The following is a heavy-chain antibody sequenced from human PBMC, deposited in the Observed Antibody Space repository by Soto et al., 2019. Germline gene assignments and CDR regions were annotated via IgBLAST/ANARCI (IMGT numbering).Heavy chain of an antibody. CDR2: ISYDGGNK. CDR3: AKDREYSYGQGLADY. D-gene: IGHD5-18*01. V-gene: IGHV3-30*18. CDR1: GFTFSSYG. J-gene: IGHJ4*02. Sequence: QVQLVESGGGVVQPGRSLRLSCAASGFTFSSYGMHWVRQAPGKGLEWVAVISYDGGNKYYADSVKGRFTISRDNSKNTLYLQMNSLRAEDTAVYYCAKDREYSYGQGLADYWGQGTLVTVSS.